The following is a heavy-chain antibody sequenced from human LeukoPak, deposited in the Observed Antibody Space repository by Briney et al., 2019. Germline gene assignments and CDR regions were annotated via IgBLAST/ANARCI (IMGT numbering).Heavy chain of an antibody. V-gene: IGHV3-30*04. Sequence: GRSLRLSCAASGFTFSSYTMHWVRQAPGKGLEWVAVISYDGSNKYYADSVKGRFTISRDNSKNTLYLQMNSLRAEDTAAYYCARSGGVSGWLLDWGQGTLVTVSS. D-gene: IGHD5-24*01. CDR1: GFTFSSYT. CDR2: ISYDGSNK. J-gene: IGHJ4*02. CDR3: ARSGGVSGWLLD.